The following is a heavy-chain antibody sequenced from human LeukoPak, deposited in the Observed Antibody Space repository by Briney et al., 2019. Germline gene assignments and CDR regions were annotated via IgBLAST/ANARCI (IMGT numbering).Heavy chain of an antibody. V-gene: IGHV4-59*01. D-gene: IGHD3-10*01. CDR2: IYYSGST. J-gene: IGHJ5*02. Sequence: PSETLSLTCIVSGGSISSYYWSWIRQPPGKGLEWIGYIYYSGSTNYNPSLKSRVTISVDTSKNQFSLKLSSVTAADTAVYYCARDLHMVRGERWFDPWGQGTLVTVSS. CDR3: ARDLHMVRGERWFDP. CDR1: GGSISSYY.